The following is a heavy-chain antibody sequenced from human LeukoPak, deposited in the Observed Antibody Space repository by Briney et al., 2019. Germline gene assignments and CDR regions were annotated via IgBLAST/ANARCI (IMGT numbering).Heavy chain of an antibody. CDR2: INSDGSST. D-gene: IGHD2-2*02. J-gene: IGHJ4*02. CDR3: ARDKLRCSSTSCYNFDY. V-gene: IGHV3-74*01. CDR1: GFTFNSYW. Sequence: PGGSLRLSCAASGFTFNSYWMHWVRQAPGKGLVWVSRINSDGSSTFYADSVKGRFTISRDNAKNTLSLQMNSLRAEDTAVYYCARDKLRCSSTSCYNFDYWGQGALVTVSS.